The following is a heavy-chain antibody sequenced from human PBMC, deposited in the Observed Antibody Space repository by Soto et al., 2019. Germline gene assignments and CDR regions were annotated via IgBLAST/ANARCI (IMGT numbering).Heavy chain of an antibody. CDR2: IYSGGST. V-gene: IGHV3-66*01. Sequence: GGSLRLSCAASGFTVSSNYMSWVRQAPGKGLEWVSVIYSGGSTYYADSVKGRFTISRDNSKNTLYLQMNSLRAEDTAVYYCARDRPAATPYYMDVWGKGTTVTVSS. J-gene: IGHJ6*03. CDR3: ARDRPAATPYYMDV. D-gene: IGHD2-2*01. CDR1: GFTVSSNY.